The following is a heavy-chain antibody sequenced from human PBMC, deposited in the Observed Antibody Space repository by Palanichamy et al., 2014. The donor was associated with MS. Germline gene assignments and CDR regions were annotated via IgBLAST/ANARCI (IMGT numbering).Heavy chain of an antibody. D-gene: IGHD5-18*01. CDR2: IKGDGSEM. J-gene: IGHJ4*02. CDR1: GFTFSSYW. CDR3: ATLDTTMVEDY. V-gene: IGHV3-7*01. Sequence: EVHLVESGGGLVQPGASLRLSCAASGFTFSSYWMTWVRQAPGKGLEWVANIKGDGSEMYYVDSVKGRFTISRDNAKNSLYLQINSLRAEDTAIYYCATLDTTMVEDYWGQGTLVTVSS.